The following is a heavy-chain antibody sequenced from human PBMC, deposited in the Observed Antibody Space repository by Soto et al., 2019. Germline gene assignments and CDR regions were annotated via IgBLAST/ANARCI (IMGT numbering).Heavy chain of an antibody. Sequence: QVHLVQSGAEVKKPGASVKMSCKSSGYRLSNYYMHWVRQAPGQGLEWMGIVNPSDGRANYAQRFQGRVTMTWDMSTTTLYMEVSSLTSEDTAMYYCARAELIVAGQAFDPWGQGTLVTVSS. D-gene: IGHD5-12*01. CDR1: GYRLSNYY. CDR3: ARAELIVAGQAFDP. V-gene: IGHV1-46*01. CDR2: VNPSDGRA. J-gene: IGHJ5*02.